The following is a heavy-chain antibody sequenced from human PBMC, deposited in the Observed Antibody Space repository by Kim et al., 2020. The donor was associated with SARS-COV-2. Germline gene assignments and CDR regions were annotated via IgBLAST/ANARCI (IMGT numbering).Heavy chain of an antibody. Sequence: ASVKVSCKASGYTFTSYYMHWVRQAPGQGLEWMGIINPSGGSTSYAQKFQGRVTMTRDTSTSTVYMELSSLRSEDTAVYYCARDRIPWVVAATGEYDAFDIWGQGTMVTVSS. CDR1: GYTFTSYY. CDR2: INPSGGST. V-gene: IGHV1-46*01. D-gene: IGHD2-15*01. J-gene: IGHJ3*02. CDR3: ARDRIPWVVAATGEYDAFDI.